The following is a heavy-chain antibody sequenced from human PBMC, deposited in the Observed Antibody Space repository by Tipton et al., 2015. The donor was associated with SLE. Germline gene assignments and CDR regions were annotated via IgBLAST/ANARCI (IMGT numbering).Heavy chain of an antibody. V-gene: IGHV4-31*03. D-gene: IGHD2-2*01. CDR2: IYHSGNT. J-gene: IGHJ2*01. Sequence: TLSLTCTVANSSMTTGGFYWGWVRQSPGQGLEWIGNIYHSGNTYYNPSLESRLAISMDASKGQFSLKLSSLTAADTAVYFCARRSPAVPASLRHWYFDVWGRGTLITVSS. CDR1: NSSMTTGGFY. CDR3: ARRSPAVPASLRHWYFDV.